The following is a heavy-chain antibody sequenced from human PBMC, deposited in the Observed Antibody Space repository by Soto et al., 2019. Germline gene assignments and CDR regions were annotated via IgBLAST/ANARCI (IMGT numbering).Heavy chain of an antibody. D-gene: IGHD2-15*01. CDR2: IYYSGST. CDR1: GGSISSGGYY. J-gene: IGHJ3*02. CDR3: ARDLGCSGGSCYDAFDI. Sequence: SETLSLTCTVSGGSISSGGYYWSWIRQHPGKGLEWIGYIYYSGSTYYNPSLKSRVTISVDTSKNQFSLKLSSVTAADTAVYYCARDLGCSGGSCYDAFDIWGQGTMVTVSS. V-gene: IGHV4-31*03.